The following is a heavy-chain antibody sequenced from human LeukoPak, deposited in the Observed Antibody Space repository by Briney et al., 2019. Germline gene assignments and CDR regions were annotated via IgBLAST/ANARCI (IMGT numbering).Heavy chain of an antibody. CDR1: GFTFGSYG. J-gene: IGHJ4*02. Sequence: TGRSLRHSCAASGFTFGSYGMHWVRQAPGKGLEWVAVIWYDGSNKYYADSVKGRLTISRDNSKNTLYLQMNSLRAEDTAVYYCAKDWGQTYYHDSSGYYSGPWGQGTLVTVSS. CDR2: IWYDGSNK. D-gene: IGHD3-22*01. V-gene: IGHV3-33*06. CDR3: AKDWGQTYYHDSSGYYSGP.